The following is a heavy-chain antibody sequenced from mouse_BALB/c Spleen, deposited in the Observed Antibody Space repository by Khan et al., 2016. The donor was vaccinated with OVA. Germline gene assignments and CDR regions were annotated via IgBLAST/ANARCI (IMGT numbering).Heavy chain of an antibody. CDR3: ASGRLLRRYPDYFDY. CDR2: IGYRGST. CDR1: GYSITSDYA. D-gene: IGHD1-1*01. V-gene: IGHV3-2*02. Sequence: EVQLQESGPGLLTPSQSLSLTCTVTGYSITSDYAWNWIRPFPGNKLEWMAYIGYRGSTTYTPSLCSRISIPRDTSKHQFFLQLNSGTTEDTAKYYCASGRLLRRYPDYFDYWGQGTTLTVAS. J-gene: IGHJ2*01.